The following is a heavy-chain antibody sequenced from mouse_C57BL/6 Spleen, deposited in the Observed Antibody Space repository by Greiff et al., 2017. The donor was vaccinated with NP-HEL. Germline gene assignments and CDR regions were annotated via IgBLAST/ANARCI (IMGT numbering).Heavy chain of an antibody. V-gene: IGHV1-39*01. CDR2: INPNYGTT. CDR1: GYSFTDYN. Sequence: EVQLQQSGPELVKPGASVKISCKASGYSFTDYNMNWVKQSNGKSLEWIGVINPNYGTTSYNQKFKGKATLTVDQSSNTAYLQLSSLTSEDTAIYYCALIYYGNDYWGQGTTLTVSS. D-gene: IGHD2-1*01. CDR3: ALIYYGNDY. J-gene: IGHJ2*01.